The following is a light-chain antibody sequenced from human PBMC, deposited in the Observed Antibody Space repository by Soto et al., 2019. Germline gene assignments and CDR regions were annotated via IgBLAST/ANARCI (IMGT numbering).Light chain of an antibody. Sequence: EIVLTQSPGTLSLSPGERATLSCRASQSVSSSYLAWYQQKPGQAPRLLIYGASSRATGIPDRFSGSGSGTDFTLTISRLEPEDLAVYYGQQYVSSLPYTFGQWTKRESK. CDR1: QSVSSSY. J-gene: IGKJ2*01. CDR3: QQYVSSLPYT. V-gene: IGKV3-20*01. CDR2: GAS.